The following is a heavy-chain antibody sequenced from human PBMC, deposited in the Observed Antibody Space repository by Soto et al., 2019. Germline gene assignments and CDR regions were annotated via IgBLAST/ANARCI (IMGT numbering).Heavy chain of an antibody. Sequence: QVQLVESGGGVVQPGRSLRLSCAASGFTFSTYGMHWVRQAPGKGPEWVAAIPFNGRDQYYADSVKGRFTISRDNSKNTRNLQMSSLRADDAAVYYCVTALPSGGQLGEREFDYWGQGTLVTVSS. V-gene: IGHV3-30*03. J-gene: IGHJ4*02. CDR1: GFTFSTYG. CDR3: VTALPSGGQLGEREFDY. CDR2: IPFNGRDQ. D-gene: IGHD1-26*01.